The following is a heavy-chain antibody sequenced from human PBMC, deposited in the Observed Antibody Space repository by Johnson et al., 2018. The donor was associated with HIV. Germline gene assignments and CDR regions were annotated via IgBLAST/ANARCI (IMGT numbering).Heavy chain of an antibody. CDR3: ARAHDAFDV. J-gene: IGHJ3*01. Sequence: QMQLVESGGGLVQPGGSLRLSCAASGFTFSSYAMHWVRQAPGKGLEWVAVISYDGSNKYYADSVKGRFTISRDNSKNTLYLQMNSLRAEDTAVYYCARAHDAFDVWGQGTMVTVSS. CDR2: ISYDGSNK. CDR1: GFTFSSYA. V-gene: IGHV3-30*04.